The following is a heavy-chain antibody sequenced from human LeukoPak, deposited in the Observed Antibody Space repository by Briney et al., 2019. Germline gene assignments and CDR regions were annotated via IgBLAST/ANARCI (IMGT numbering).Heavy chain of an antibody. J-gene: IGHJ1*01. CDR2: IYYSVRT. D-gene: IGHD3-10*01. Sequence: PSETLSLTCTVSGCTISSYYWSWIRQAPGKGLEWIGYIYYSVRTNYNPSLKSRVTRSADTSKNHIYLRLSTETDADTAVYYCARAYGRGSAAFEDWGQGTLVTVSS. CDR1: GCTISSYY. CDR3: ARAYGRGSAAFED. V-gene: IGHV4-59*01.